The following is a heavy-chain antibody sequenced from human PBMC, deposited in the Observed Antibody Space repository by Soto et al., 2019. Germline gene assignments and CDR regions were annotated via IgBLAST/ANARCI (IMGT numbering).Heavy chain of an antibody. CDR1: GGSISSYY. Sequence: SGTLSLTCTVSGGSISSYYWSWIWQPPGKGLEWIGYIYYSGSTNYNPSLKSRVTISVDTSKNQFSLKLSSVTAADTAVYYCARDRGIIYGDYVDYWGQGTLVTVSS. D-gene: IGHD4-17*01. CDR2: IYYSGST. J-gene: IGHJ4*02. CDR3: ARDRGIIYGDYVDY. V-gene: IGHV4-59*01.